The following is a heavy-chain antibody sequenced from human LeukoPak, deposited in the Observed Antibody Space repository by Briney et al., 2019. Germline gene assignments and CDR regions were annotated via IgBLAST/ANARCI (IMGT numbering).Heavy chain of an antibody. CDR3: ARGDSSWYSYYYGMDV. CDR1: GFTFSSYA. Sequence: GRSLRLSCAASGFTFSSYAMHWVRQAPGKGLEWVAVISYDGSNKYYADSVKGRFTISRDNAKNSLYLQMTSLRAEDTALYYCARGDSSWYSYYYGMDVWGQGTTVTVSS. V-gene: IGHV3-30-3*01. CDR2: ISYDGSNK. J-gene: IGHJ6*02. D-gene: IGHD6-13*01.